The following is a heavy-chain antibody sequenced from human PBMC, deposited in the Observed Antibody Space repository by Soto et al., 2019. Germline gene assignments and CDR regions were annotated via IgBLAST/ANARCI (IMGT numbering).Heavy chain of an antibody. V-gene: IGHV1-45*01. CDR3: ASGDYAAFDV. J-gene: IGHJ3*01. CDR1: GNTFPYRY. D-gene: IGHD4-17*01. CDR2: ITPFNGNT. Sequence: QMQLMQSGAEVKKTGSAVKISCKASGNTFPYRYVHWVRHAPGQAPEWMGWITPFNGNTIYVENSQDRVTIMRDTSMNTVYMELISLRSEDTAMYYCASGDYAAFDVWGQGTMVTVSS.